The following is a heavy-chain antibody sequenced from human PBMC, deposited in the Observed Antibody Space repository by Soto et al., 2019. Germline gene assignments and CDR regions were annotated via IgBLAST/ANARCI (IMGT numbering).Heavy chain of an antibody. Sequence: ASVKVSCKASGYTFTSYYMHWVRQAPGQGLEWIGIINPSGGSTSYAQKFQGRVTMTRDTSTSTVYMELSSLRSEDTAVYYCARDLGGYAFDYWGQGTLVTVSS. CDR2: INPSGGST. V-gene: IGHV1-46*03. D-gene: IGHD5-12*01. CDR1: GYTFTSYY. J-gene: IGHJ4*02. CDR3: ARDLGGYAFDY.